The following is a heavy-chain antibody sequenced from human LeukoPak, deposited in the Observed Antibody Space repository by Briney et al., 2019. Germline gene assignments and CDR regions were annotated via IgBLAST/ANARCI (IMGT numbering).Heavy chain of an antibody. V-gene: IGHV1-69*13. CDR1: GYPFTSYD. J-gene: IGHJ6*03. CDR3: AKTPIYYYYMDV. Sequence: ASVKVSCKASGYPFTSYDINWVRQAPGQGLEWMGGIIPIFGTANYAQKFQGRVTITADESTSTAYMELSSLRSEDTAVYYCAKTPIYYYYMDVWGKGTTVTVSS. CDR2: IIPIFGTA.